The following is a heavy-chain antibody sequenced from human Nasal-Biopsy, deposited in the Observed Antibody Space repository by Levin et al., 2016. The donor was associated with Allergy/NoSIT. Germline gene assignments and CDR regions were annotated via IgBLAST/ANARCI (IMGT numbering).Heavy chain of an antibody. CDR3: ARELAGDHVVL. CDR1: GGSVSGWGYY. V-gene: IGHV4-61*08. D-gene: IGHD4-17*01. J-gene: IGHJ4*02. Sequence: SETLSLTCTVSGGSVSGWGYYWSWIRQPPGKGLEWIGYTYNSGNTNYNPSLESRVTISVDTSKNQFSLRLYSVTAADTAVYYCARELAGDHVVLWGQGTLVTVSS. CDR2: TYNSGNT.